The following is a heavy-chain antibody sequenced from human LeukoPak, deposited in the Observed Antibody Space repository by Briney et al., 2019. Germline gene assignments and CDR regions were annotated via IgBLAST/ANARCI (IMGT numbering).Heavy chain of an antibody. CDR2: INHSGST. CDR1: GGSFSGYY. D-gene: IGHD2-15*01. Sequence: PSETLSLTXAVYGGSFSGYYWSWIRQPPGKGLEWIGEINHSGSTNYNPSLKSRVTISVDTSKNQFSLKLSSVTAADTAVYYCARDRIVVVVAAIGYQRRYYFDYWGQGTLVTVSS. CDR3: ARDRIVVVVAAIGYQRRYYFDY. J-gene: IGHJ4*02. V-gene: IGHV4-34*01.